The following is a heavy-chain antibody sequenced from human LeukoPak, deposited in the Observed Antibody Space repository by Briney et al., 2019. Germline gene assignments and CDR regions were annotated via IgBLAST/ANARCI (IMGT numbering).Heavy chain of an antibody. V-gene: IGHV1-8*01. CDR2: MNPNSGNT. J-gene: IGHJ3*02. Sequence: GASVKVSCKASGYTFTSYDINCVRQATGQGLEWMGWMNPNSGNTGYAQKFQGRVTMTRNTSISTAYMELSSLRSEDTAVYYCARASTLEPRIVGASGAFDIWGQGTMVTVPS. D-gene: IGHD1-26*01. CDR3: ARASTLEPRIVGASGAFDI. CDR1: GYTFTSYD.